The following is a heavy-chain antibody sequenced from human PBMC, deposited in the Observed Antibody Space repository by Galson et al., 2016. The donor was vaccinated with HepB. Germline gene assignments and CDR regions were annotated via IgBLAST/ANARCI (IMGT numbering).Heavy chain of an antibody. CDR1: GFTFSTYA. CDR3: AKRTYYYGISGQHQRTHFFEY. Sequence: SLRLSCAASGFTFSTYALSWVRQAPGTGLEWVSTSSYSGNTYSADSVKGRFTISRDNSKNTLSLQMHSLRADDTAVYYCAKRTYYYGISGQHQRTHFFEYWDQGTLLTVCS. D-gene: IGHD3-22*01. CDR2: SSYSGNT. V-gene: IGHV3-23*01. J-gene: IGHJ4*02.